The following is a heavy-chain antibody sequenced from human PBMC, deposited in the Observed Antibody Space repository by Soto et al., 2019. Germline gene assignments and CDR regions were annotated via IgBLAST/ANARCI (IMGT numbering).Heavy chain of an antibody. V-gene: IGHV1-46*03. CDR2: INPSGGST. Sequence: ASVKVSCKASGYTFTSYYMHWVRQAPGQGLEWMGIINPSGGSTSYAQKFQGRVTMTRDTSTSTVYMELSSLRSEDTAVYYCARAQATSDFWSGYYRAFDIWGQGTTVTVSS. CDR1: GYTFTSYY. D-gene: IGHD3-3*01. CDR3: ARAQATSDFWSGYYRAFDI. J-gene: IGHJ3*02.